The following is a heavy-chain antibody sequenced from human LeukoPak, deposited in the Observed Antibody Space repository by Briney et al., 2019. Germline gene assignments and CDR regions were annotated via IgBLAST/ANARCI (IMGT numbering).Heavy chain of an antibody. Sequence: ASVNVSCKASVYTFTGYYMHWVRQAPGQGLEWMGWINPNSGGTNYAQKFQGRVTMTRDTSISTAYMELSRLRSDDTAVYYCARDALRNRHWGAWFDPWGQGTLVTVSS. V-gene: IGHV1-2*02. CDR3: ARDALRNRHWGAWFDP. J-gene: IGHJ5*02. D-gene: IGHD7-27*01. CDR2: INPNSGGT. CDR1: VYTFTGYY.